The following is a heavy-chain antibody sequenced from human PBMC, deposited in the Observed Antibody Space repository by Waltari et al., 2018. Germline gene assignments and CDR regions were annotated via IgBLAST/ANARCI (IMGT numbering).Heavy chain of an antibody. J-gene: IGHJ6*03. CDR3: AKDSGDYCTNGVCYPYYYYYYMDV. CDR2: ISGSGGST. V-gene: IGHV3-23*01. D-gene: IGHD2-8*01. Sequence: EVQLLESGGGLVQPGGSLRLSCAASGFTFSSYAMSWVRQAPGKGLEWVSGISGSGGSTYYADSVEGRFTISRDKSKNTLYLQMNSLRAEDTAVYYCAKDSGDYCTNGVCYPYYYYYYMDVWGKGTTVTVSS. CDR1: GFTFSSYA.